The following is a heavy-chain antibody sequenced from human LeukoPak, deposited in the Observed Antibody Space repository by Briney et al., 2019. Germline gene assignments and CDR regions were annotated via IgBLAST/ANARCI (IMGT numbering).Heavy chain of an antibody. CDR1: GYTFTSYA. D-gene: IGHD4-17*01. Sequence: GASVKVSCKASGYTFTSYAMNWVRQAPGQGLEWMGWINTNTGNPTYAQGFTGRFVFSLDTSVSTAYLQISSLKAEDTAVYYCARHLKSGRTTGYGYWGQGTLVTVSS. V-gene: IGHV7-4-1*02. CDR3: ARHLKSGRTTGYGY. J-gene: IGHJ4*02. CDR2: INTNTGNP.